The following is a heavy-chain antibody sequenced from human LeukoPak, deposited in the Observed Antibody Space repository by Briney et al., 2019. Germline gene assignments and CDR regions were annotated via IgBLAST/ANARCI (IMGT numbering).Heavy chain of an antibody. J-gene: IGHJ4*02. CDR3: ARLGKRWLHRHGVDY. Sequence: SETLSLTRTVSGGSISSSSYYWGWIRQPPGKGLEWIGSIYYSGSTYYNPSLKSRVTISVDTSKNQFSLKLSSVTAADTAVYYCARLGKRWLHRHGVDYWGQGTLVTVSS. CDR2: IYYSGST. D-gene: IGHD5-24*01. CDR1: GGSISSSSYY. V-gene: IGHV4-39*01.